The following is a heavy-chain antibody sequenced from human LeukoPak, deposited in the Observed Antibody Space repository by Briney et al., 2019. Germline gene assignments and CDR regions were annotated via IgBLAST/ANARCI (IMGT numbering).Heavy chain of an antibody. CDR1: GFSLSTSGMG. CDR2: ISWNDDK. Sequence: SGPTLVNPTQTLTLTCTFSGFSLSTSGMGVGWIRQPPGKALGWPALISWNDDKRYSPSLKSRLAITKDTSKNQVVLTMTNMDPVDTATYYYAEYDFWSGGYYFDSWGKGTLVTVSS. D-gene: IGHD3-3*01. V-gene: IGHV2-5*01. CDR3: AEYDFWSGGYYFDS. J-gene: IGHJ4*02.